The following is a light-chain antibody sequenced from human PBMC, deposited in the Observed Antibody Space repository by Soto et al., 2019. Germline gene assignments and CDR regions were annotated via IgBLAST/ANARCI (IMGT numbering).Light chain of an antibody. CDR2: SAS. Sequence: DIQLTQSPSFLSAFVGDTVTITCRASQAMSTYLAWYQQKPGKVPKLLIRSASTLQSGVPPRFSGGVSGTEFTLTSSALQPDDSGIYYCQQLNGYQLAFGEGTNVEIK. J-gene: IGKJ4*01. CDR3: QQLNGYQLA. CDR1: QAMSTY. V-gene: IGKV1-9*01.